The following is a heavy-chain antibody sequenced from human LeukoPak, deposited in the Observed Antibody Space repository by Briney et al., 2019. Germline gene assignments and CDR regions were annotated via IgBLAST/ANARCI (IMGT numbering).Heavy chain of an antibody. Sequence: ASVKVSCKVSGYTLTELSMHWVRQAPGKGLEWMGGFDPEDGETNYAQKFQGRVTMTEDTSTDTAYMELSSLRSEDTAVYYCATDIAPYNWNGDAFDIWGQGTMVTVSS. CDR3: ATDIAPYNWNGDAFDI. CDR2: FDPEDGET. J-gene: IGHJ3*02. V-gene: IGHV1-24*01. D-gene: IGHD1-20*01. CDR1: GYTLTELS.